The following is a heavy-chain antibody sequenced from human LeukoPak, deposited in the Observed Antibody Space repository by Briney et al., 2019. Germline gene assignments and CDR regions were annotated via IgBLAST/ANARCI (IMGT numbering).Heavy chain of an antibody. D-gene: IGHD3-10*01. CDR3: ARTYYYGSGSGVWFDP. CDR1: GFTFSSYN. V-gene: IGHV3-48*04. Sequence: GGSLRLSCAASGFTFSSYNMNWARQTPGKGLEWVSYISSSGSTIYYADSVKGRFTISRDNAKNSLYLQMNSLRAEDTAVYYCARTYYYGSGSGVWFDPWGQGTLVTVSS. CDR2: ISSSGSTI. J-gene: IGHJ5*02.